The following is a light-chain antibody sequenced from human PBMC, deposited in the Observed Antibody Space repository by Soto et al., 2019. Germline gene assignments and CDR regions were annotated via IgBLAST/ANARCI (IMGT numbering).Light chain of an antibody. Sequence: QSALTQPASVSGSPGQSITISCTGTSSDVRAYNYVSWFQQHPGKAPKLMIYEVSNRPSGISSRFSGSKSGNTASLTISGLQAEDDADYYCSSYTSTSTLVFGGGTKLTVL. J-gene: IGLJ2*01. CDR3: SSYTSTSTLV. CDR1: SSDVRAYNY. CDR2: EVS. V-gene: IGLV2-14*01.